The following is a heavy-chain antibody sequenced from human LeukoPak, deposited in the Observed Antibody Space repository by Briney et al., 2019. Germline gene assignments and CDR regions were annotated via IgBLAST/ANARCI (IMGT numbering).Heavy chain of an antibody. CDR1: GGSISSGSYY. J-gene: IGHJ4*02. CDR3: ARDSGYRYGHDY. D-gene: IGHD5-18*01. Sequence: SQTLSLTCTVSGGSISSGSYYWSWIRQPAGKGLEWIGRIYTSGSTNYDPSLKSRVTISVDTSKNQFSLKLSSVTAADTAVYYCARDSGYRYGHDYWGQGTLVTVSS. V-gene: IGHV4-61*02. CDR2: IYTSGST.